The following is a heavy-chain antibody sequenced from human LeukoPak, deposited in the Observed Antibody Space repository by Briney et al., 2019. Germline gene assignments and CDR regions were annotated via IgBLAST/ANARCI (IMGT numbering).Heavy chain of an antibody. J-gene: IGHJ6*03. CDR1: GFTFSSYA. CDR3: AKALSRQAYYYYYMDV. V-gene: IGHV3-30-3*01. Sequence: GRSLRLSCAASGFTFSSYAMHWVRQAPGKGLEWVAVISYDGSNKYYADSVKGRFTISRDNSKNTLYLQMNSLRAEDTAVYYCAKALSRQAYYYYYMDVWGKGTTVTVSS. CDR2: ISYDGSNK.